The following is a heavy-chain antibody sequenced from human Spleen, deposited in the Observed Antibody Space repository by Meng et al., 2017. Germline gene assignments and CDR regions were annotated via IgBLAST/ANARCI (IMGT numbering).Heavy chain of an antibody. Sequence: ASVKVSCKASGYSFTNYGISWVRQAPGQGLEWMGWISSYNGNTNYAQNLQGRVTMTTDTSMTTAYMELRNLRSDDTAVYFCAKRTISTAAPKEFDYWGQGTLVTVSS. CDR2: ISSYNGNT. CDR3: AKRTISTAAPKEFDY. CDR1: GYSFTNYG. D-gene: IGHD2-2*01. V-gene: IGHV1-18*01. J-gene: IGHJ4*02.